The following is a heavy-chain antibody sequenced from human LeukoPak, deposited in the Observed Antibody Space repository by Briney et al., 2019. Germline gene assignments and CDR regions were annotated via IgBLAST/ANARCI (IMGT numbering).Heavy chain of an antibody. CDR3: TRNLHGDYAMDV. CDR1: RFTFSNYW. D-gene: IGHD4-17*01. V-gene: IGHV3-7*01. CDR2: IKKDGSEK. J-gene: IGHJ6*04. Sequence: GGSLRLSCAASRFTFSNYWMTWVRQVPGKGLEWVGNIKKDGSEKYYVDSVKGRFTISRDNVKNSLYLQMNSLRAEDTAVYYCTRNLHGDYAMDVWGKGTTVTVSS.